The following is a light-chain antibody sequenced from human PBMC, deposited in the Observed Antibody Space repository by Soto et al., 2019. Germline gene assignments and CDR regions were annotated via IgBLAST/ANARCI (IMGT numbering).Light chain of an antibody. V-gene: IGLV1-51*01. CDR2: DDN. CDR1: SSNTGENY. J-gene: IGLJ2*01. Sequence: QSVLTQPPSVSAAPGQKVTISCSGSSSNTGENYVSWYQHFPGAAPKLLIYDDNKRPSGISDRFSASKSGTSATLGIAGLQTGDEADYYCGTCDSSLTAVVLGGGTKLTVL. CDR3: GTCDSSLTAVV.